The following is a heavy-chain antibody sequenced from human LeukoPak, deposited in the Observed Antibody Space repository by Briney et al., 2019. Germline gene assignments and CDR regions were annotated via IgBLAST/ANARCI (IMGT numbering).Heavy chain of an antibody. CDR1: GFTFSNYG. J-gene: IGHJ4*02. CDR3: ANEMNWSFGY. CDR2: ISSSSTTL. Sequence: GGSLRLSCAASGFTFSNYGMNWVRQAPGKGLEWVSYISSSSTTLYYADSVKGRFTISRDNARNSLYLQMNSLRDEDTAVYYCANEMNWSFGYWGQGTLVTVSS. D-gene: IGHD1-1*01. V-gene: IGHV3-48*02.